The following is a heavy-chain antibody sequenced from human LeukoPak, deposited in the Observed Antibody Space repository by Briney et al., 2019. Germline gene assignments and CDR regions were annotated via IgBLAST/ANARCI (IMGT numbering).Heavy chain of an antibody. CDR2: ISVSGATT. D-gene: IGHD6-19*01. J-gene: IGHJ4*02. CDR1: GFTFSNYA. CDR3: ARDPSGSSSGWYHFDY. Sequence: GGSLRLSCAASGFTFSNYAMSWVRQTPGKGLDWVPGISVSGATTYYANSVKGRFTISRDNSKNTLNLQMNSLRAEDTAVYYCARDPSGSSSGWYHFDYWGQGSLVTVSS. V-gene: IGHV3-23*01.